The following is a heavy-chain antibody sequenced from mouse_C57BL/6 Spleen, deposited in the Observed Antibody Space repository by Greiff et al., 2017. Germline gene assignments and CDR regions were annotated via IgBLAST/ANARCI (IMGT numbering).Heavy chain of an antibody. D-gene: IGHD2-1*01. J-gene: IGHJ3*01. CDR2: IYPGSGST. CDR1: GYTFTSYW. Sequence: QVQLQQPGAELVKPGASVKMSCKASGYTFTSYWITWVKQRAGQGLEWIGDIYPGSGSTNYNEKFKSKATLTVDTSSSTAYMQLSSLTSEDSAVYYCAKEVYYGLLRGFAYWGQGTLVTVSA. CDR3: AKEVYYGLLRGFAY. V-gene: IGHV1-55*01.